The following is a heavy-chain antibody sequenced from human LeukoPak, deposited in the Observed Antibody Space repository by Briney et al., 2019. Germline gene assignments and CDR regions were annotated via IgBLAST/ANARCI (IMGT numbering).Heavy chain of an antibody. CDR3: ARQELSYGSGSHFDY. V-gene: IGHV4-34*01. Sequence: SETLSLTCAVYGGFISGYYWTWIRQPPGKGLKWIGEINHSGSTNYNPSLKSRVTISVDTSKHQFSLKLSSVTAADTAVYYCARQELSYGSGSHFDYWGQGILVTVSS. CDR2: INHSGST. CDR1: GGFISGYY. J-gene: IGHJ4*02. D-gene: IGHD3-16*02.